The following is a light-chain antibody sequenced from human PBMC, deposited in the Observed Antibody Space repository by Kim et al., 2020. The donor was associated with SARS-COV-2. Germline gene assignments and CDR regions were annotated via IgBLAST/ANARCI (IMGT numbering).Light chain of an antibody. Sequence: QSALTQPRSVSGSPGQSVTISCTGTSSNVGVYNEVSWYQQHPGKAPRLMIYDVRKRPSGVPDRFSGSKSGNTASLTISGLQAEDEADYYCCSYAAYYTWVFGGGTKLTVL. CDR2: DVR. CDR3: CSYAAYYTWV. V-gene: IGLV2-11*01. CDR1: SSNVGVYNE. J-gene: IGLJ3*02.